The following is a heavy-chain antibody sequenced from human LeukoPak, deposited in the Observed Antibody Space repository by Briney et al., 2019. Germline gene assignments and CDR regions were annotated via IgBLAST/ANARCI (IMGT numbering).Heavy chain of an antibody. J-gene: IGHJ5*02. D-gene: IGHD7-27*01. CDR2: VNPNSGDT. Sequence: ASVKVSCKATSRISWVRQAPGQGLEWMGWVNPNSGDTKYAQIFQGRVTMTRDTLSSTVYMELSSLRFDDTAVYYCARDGELGWFDPWGQGSLVSVSS. CDR3: ARDGELGWFDP. V-gene: IGHV1-2*02. CDR1: TSR.